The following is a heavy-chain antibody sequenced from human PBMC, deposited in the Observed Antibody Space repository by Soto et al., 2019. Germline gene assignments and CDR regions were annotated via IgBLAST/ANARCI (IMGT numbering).Heavy chain of an antibody. CDR1: GFTFDEYA. J-gene: IGHJ3*02. CDR2: VSWNSGGI. Sequence: EVQLVESGGGLVQPGRSLRLSCAASGFTFDEYAMHWVRQAPGKGPEGVSGVSWNSGGIGYAESVKGRFTISRDNAKNYLYLQMNSLRAEDTALYYCAKDIGYSSNYDAFDIWGQGTMVTVSS. D-gene: IGHD6-13*01. V-gene: IGHV3-9*01. CDR3: AKDIGYSSNYDAFDI.